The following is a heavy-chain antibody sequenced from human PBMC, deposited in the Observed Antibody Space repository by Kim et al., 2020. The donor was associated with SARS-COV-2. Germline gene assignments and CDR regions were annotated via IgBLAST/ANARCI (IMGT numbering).Heavy chain of an antibody. CDR3: AKDDYSGSYWGGLDY. J-gene: IGHJ4*02. D-gene: IGHD1-26*01. Sequence: DSVKGRFTISRDNSKNTLYLQMNSLRAEDTAVYYCAKDDYSGSYWGGLDYWGQGTLVTVSS. V-gene: IGHV3-33*06.